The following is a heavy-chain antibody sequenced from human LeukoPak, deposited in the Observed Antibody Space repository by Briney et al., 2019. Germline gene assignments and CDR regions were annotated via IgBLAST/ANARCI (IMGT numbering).Heavy chain of an antibody. CDR1: GFTFSSYG. CDR3: AKDANPNNYDFWSGYSPVD. D-gene: IGHD3-3*01. J-gene: IGHJ4*02. Sequence: GGSLRLSCAASGFTFSSYGMHWVRQAPGKGLEWVAFIRYDGSNKYYADSVKGRFTISRDNSKNTLYLQMNSLRAEDTAVYYCAKDANPNNYDFWSGYSPVDWGQGTLVTVSS. CDR2: IRYDGSNK. V-gene: IGHV3-30*02.